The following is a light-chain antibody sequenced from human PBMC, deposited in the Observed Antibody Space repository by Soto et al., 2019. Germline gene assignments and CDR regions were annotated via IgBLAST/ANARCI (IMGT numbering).Light chain of an antibody. J-gene: IGKJ1*01. CDR1: QSVFSS. V-gene: IGKV1-9*01. CDR2: AAS. CDR3: QQLDSYPRT. Sequence: TQSPATLSVSPGERVTLSCRASQSVFSSLAWYQQKPGKAPNLLIYAASTLQSGVPSRFSGSGSGTDFTLTISSLQPEDFATYYCQQLDSYPRTFGQGTKVEIK.